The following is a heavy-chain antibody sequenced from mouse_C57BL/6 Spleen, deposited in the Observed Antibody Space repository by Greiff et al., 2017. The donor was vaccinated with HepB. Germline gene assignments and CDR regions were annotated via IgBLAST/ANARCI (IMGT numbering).Heavy chain of an antibody. CDR3: APLTGTKKDYYAMDY. D-gene: IGHD4-1*01. CDR1: GYTFTSYG. CDR2: IYPRSGNT. Sequence: VQLVESGAELARPGASVKLSCKASGYTFTSYGISWVKQRTGQGLEWIGEIYPRSGNTYYNEKFKGKATLTADKSSSTAYMELRSLTSADSAVYFCAPLTGTKKDYYAMDYWGQGTAVTVSS. V-gene: IGHV1-81*01. J-gene: IGHJ4*01.